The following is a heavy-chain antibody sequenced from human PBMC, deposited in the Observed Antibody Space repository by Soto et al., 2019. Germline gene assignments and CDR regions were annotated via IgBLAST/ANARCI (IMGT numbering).Heavy chain of an antibody. V-gene: IGHV3-74*01. Sequence: GGSLRLSCAASGFTFSSYWMHWVRQAPGKGLVWVSRINSDGSSTCYADSVKGRFTISRDNAKNTLYLQMNSLRVEDTAVYYCVRTIAVAGPEALDMWGQGTMVTISS. CDR3: VRTIAVAGPEALDM. CDR1: GFTFSSYW. CDR2: INSDGSST. J-gene: IGHJ3*02. D-gene: IGHD6-19*01.